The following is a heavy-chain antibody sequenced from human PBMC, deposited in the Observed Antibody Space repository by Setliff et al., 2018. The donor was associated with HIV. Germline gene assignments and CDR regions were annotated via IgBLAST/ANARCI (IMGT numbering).Heavy chain of an antibody. CDR1: GYTLTELS. D-gene: IGHD3-9*01. CDR3: ATSGFYDILTGPTPGVFDI. CDR2: FDPEDDET. Sequence: ASVKVSCKVSGYTLTELSIHWVRQAPGKGLEWMGGFDPEDDETIYAQKFQGRVTMTEDTSTDTAYMALSSLRSEDTAMYYCATSGFYDILTGPTPGVFDIWGQGTMVTVS. J-gene: IGHJ3*02. V-gene: IGHV1-24*01.